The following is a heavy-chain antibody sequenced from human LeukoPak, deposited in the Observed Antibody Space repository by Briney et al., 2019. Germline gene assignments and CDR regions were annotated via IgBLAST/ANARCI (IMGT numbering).Heavy chain of an antibody. CDR2: ISDSGNT. CDR3: AKDDYYDSSGYFSY. CDR1: GFTLSSYA. J-gene: IGHJ4*02. Sequence: GGSLRPSCAASGFTLSSYAMSWVRQAPGKGLEWVSAISDSGNTYHADSVKDRFTISRDSSKNTLFLQMNRLRPEDAAVYYCAKDDYYDSSGYFSYWGQGTLVTVSS. V-gene: IGHV3-23*01. D-gene: IGHD3-22*01.